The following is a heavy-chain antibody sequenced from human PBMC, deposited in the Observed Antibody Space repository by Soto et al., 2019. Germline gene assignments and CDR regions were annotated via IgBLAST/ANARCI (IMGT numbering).Heavy chain of an antibody. CDR3: ARVTMVIRDSDHFGVDV. J-gene: IGHJ6*02. D-gene: IGHD4-17*01. V-gene: IGHV4-38-2*02. CDR1: GFPISSPYS. Sequence: PSETLSLTCLVSGFPISSPYSWGWIRQPPGKGLEWIGSISHTVTTSYSPSLTSRVSISVDTSKNQVSLKLTSVTAADTAVYFCARVTMVIRDSDHFGVDVWGHGTPVTV. CDR2: ISHTVTT.